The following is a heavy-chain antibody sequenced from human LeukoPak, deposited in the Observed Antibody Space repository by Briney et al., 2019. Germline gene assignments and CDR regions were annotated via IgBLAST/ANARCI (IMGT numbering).Heavy chain of an antibody. D-gene: IGHD3-10*01. CDR3: AKGVNTMVRGVDYYYYYMDV. CDR1: GFTFSSYG. Sequence: PSGGSLRLSCATSGFTFSSYGMSWVRQAPGKGLEWVSAVSGSGGSTYYADSVKGRFTISRDNSKNTLYLQMNSLRAEDTAVYYCAKGVNTMVRGVDYYYYYMDVWGKGTTVTISS. J-gene: IGHJ6*03. V-gene: IGHV3-23*01. CDR2: VSGSGGST.